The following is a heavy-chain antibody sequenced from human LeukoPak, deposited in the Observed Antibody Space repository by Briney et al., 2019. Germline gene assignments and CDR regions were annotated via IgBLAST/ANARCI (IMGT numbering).Heavy chain of an antibody. CDR2: INHSGST. Sequence: SETLSLTCAVYGGSFSGYYWSWIRQPPGKGLEWIGEINHSGSTNYNPSLKSRVTISVDTSKNQFSLKLSSVTAADTAVYYCARRRGYCSSTSCFKPSYYFDYWGQGTLVTVSS. J-gene: IGHJ4*02. CDR3: ARRRGYCSSTSCFKPSYYFDY. CDR1: GGSFSGYY. D-gene: IGHD2-2*01. V-gene: IGHV4-34*01.